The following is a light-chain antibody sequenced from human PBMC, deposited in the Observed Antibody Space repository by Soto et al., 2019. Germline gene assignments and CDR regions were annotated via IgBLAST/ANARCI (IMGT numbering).Light chain of an antibody. V-gene: IGLV2-14*01. CDR2: DVS. Sequence: QSALTQPASVSESPGQSITISCTGTSSDVGGYKYVAWYQQHPGKAPKLMIYDVSFRPPGVSSLFSGSKSGNTASLTISGLQAEDEADYYCSSYTNINPDVFGSGTKLTVL. J-gene: IGLJ6*01. CDR3: SSYTNINPDV. CDR1: SSDVGGYKY.